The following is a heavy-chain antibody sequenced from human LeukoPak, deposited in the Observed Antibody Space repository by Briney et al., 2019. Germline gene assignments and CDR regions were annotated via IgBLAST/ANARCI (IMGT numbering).Heavy chain of an antibody. CDR3: ARDSSPYCGDDCYFDAFDL. CDR1: EFTFGSYW. V-gene: IGHV3-7*03. CDR2: INRDGSKN. Sequence: PGGSLRLSCAASEFTFGSYWMTWVRQAPGKGLEWVANINRDGSKNHFVDSVKGRFTISRDNAKNFLYLQMNSLRPEDTAVYFCARDSSPYCGDDCYFDAFDLWGQGTMVTVSS. D-gene: IGHD2-21*02. J-gene: IGHJ3*01.